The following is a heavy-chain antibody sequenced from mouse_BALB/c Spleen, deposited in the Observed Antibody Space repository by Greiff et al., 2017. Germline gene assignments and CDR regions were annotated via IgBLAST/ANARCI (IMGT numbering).Heavy chain of an antibody. CDR3: ARMDGYVYYFDY. J-gene: IGHJ2*01. Sequence: QVQLQQSGAELAKPGASVKMSCKASGYTFTSYWMHWVKQRPGQGLEWIGYINPSTGYTEYNQKFKDKATLTADKSSSTAYMQLSSLTSEDSAVYYCARMDGYVYYFDYWGQGTTLTVSS. CDR1: GYTFTSYW. CDR2: INPSTGYT. V-gene: IGHV1-7*01. D-gene: IGHD1-2*01.